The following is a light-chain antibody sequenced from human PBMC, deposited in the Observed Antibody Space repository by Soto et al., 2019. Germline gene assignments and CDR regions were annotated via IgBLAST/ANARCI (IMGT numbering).Light chain of an antibody. Sequence: QSALTQPPSASGSLGQSVTISCTGTSSDVGGYNYVSWYQQHPGKAPKLMIYDVSQRPSGVPDRFSGSKSGNTASLTVSGLQAEDEADSYCSSYAGSNNLVFGTGTKLTVL. J-gene: IGLJ1*01. CDR2: DVS. V-gene: IGLV2-8*01. CDR1: SSDVGGYNY. CDR3: SSYAGSNNLV.